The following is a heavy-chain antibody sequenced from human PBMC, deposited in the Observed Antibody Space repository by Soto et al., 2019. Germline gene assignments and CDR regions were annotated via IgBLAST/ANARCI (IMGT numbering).Heavy chain of an antibody. J-gene: IGHJ4*02. D-gene: IGHD1-26*01. V-gene: IGHV3-30*03. CDR2: ISYDGSNK. CDR3: AILPVGATSYYFDY. CDR1: GFTFSSYG. Sequence: PGGSLRLSCAASGFTFSSYGMHWVRQAPGKGLEWVAVISYDGSNKYYADSVKGRFTISRDNSKNTLYLQMNSLRAEDTAVYYCAILPVGATSYYFDYWGQGTLVTVSS.